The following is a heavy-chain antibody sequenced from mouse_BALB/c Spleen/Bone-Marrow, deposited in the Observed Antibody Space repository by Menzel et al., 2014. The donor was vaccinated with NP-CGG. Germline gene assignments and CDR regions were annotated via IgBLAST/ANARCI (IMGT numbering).Heavy chain of an antibody. CDR3: ARYYYRTMDY. D-gene: IGHD1-1*01. V-gene: IGHV14-3*02. Sequence: VQLQQPGAELVKPGASVELSCTASGFNIKDTYMHWVKQRPEQGLEWIGGIDPANGNTKYDPKFQGRATVTADTSSSTAYLQLSSLTSEDTAVYYCARYYYRTMDYWGQGTSVTVSS. J-gene: IGHJ4*01. CDR2: IDPANGNT. CDR1: GFNIKDTY.